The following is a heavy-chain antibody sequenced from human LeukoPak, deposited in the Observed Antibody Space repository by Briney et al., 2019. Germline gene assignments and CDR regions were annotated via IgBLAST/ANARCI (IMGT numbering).Heavy chain of an antibody. CDR1: GFTFSSYA. J-gene: IGHJ4*02. D-gene: IGHD5-24*01. CDR3: AKIGVIGDGYKWGAGYFDY. Sequence: PGGSLRLSCAASGFTFSSYAMSWVRQAPGKGLEWVSAISGSGGSTYYADSVKGRFTISRDNSKNTLYLQMNSLRAEDTAVYYCAKIGVIGDGYKWGAGYFDYWGQGTLVTVSS. CDR2: ISGSGGST. V-gene: IGHV3-23*01.